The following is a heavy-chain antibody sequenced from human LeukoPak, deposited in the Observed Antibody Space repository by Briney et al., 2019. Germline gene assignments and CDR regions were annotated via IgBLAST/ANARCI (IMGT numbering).Heavy chain of an antibody. CDR1: GFTFSSYA. V-gene: IGHV3-30*04. Sequence: GRSLRLSCAASGFTFSSYAMHWVRQAPGKGLEWVAVISYDGSNKYYADSVKGRFTISRDNAENSLYLQMNSLRAEDTAVYYCARLRAFDIWGQGTMVTVSS. J-gene: IGHJ3*02. CDR2: ISYDGSNK. CDR3: ARLRAFDI.